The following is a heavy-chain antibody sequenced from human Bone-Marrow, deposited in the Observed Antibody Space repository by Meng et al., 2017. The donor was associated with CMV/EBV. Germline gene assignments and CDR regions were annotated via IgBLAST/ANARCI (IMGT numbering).Heavy chain of an antibody. CDR3: ARNSPREGIDY. CDR2: IYYSGST. V-gene: IGHV4-61*01. J-gene: IGHJ4*02. CDR1: GGSVSSGSYY. Sequence: GSLRLSCTVSGGSVSSGSYYWSWIRQPPGKGLEWIGYIYYSGSTNYNPSLKSRVTISVDTSKNQFSLKLSSVTAADTAVYYCARNSPREGIDYWGQGTLVTVSS. D-gene: IGHD1-26*01.